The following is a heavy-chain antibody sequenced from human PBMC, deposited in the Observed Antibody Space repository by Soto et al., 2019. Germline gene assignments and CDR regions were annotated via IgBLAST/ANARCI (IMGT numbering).Heavy chain of an antibody. Sequence: QVQLVQSGAEVKKPGASVKVSCKASGYTFTDYYMHWVRQAPGQGLEWVGWINPNSGGTNYAQKFQGRVTMTRDTSISTAYMELNRLRSDDTAVYYCARDQSPSSGWPGMDVWGQGTTVTVSS. J-gene: IGHJ6*02. D-gene: IGHD6-19*01. CDR2: INPNSGGT. CDR3: ARDQSPSSGWPGMDV. CDR1: GYTFTDYY. V-gene: IGHV1-2*02.